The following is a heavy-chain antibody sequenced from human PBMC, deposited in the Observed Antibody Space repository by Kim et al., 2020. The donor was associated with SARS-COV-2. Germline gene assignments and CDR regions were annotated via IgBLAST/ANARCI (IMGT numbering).Heavy chain of an antibody. Sequence: VKGRFTISRANSKKPVYLQMNSLRAEDTAVYYCARDRDGYSYGSSGMDVWGQGTTVTVSS. V-gene: IGHV3-30*07. D-gene: IGHD5-18*01. CDR3: ARDRDGYSYGSSGMDV. J-gene: IGHJ6*02.